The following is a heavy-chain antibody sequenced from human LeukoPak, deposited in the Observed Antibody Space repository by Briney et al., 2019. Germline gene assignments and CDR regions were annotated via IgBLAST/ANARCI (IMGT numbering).Heavy chain of an antibody. V-gene: IGHV3-66*01. CDR2: VYRDGST. Sequence: QPGGSLRLSCAASGFTVSSNYMNWVRQAPGKGLEWVSVVYRDGSTYYADSVKGRFTISRDNSRNMVYLQMNSLRAEDTAVYYCARDAVNQLLRYFDWLATINYYMDVWGKGTTVTISS. CDR3: ARDAVNQLLRYFDWLATINYYMDV. CDR1: GFTVSSNY. D-gene: IGHD3-9*01. J-gene: IGHJ6*03.